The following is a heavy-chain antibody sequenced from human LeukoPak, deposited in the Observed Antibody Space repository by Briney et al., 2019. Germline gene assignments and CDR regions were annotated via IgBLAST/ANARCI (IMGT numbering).Heavy chain of an antibody. CDR2: ISSSSSYI. Sequence: NPGGSLRLSCAASGFTFSSYSMNWVRQAPGKGLEWVSSISSSSSYIYYADSVKGRFTISRDNAKNSLYLQMNSLRAEDTAVYYCAKGRRYSGSSKEFDPWGQGTLVTVSS. D-gene: IGHD1-26*01. V-gene: IGHV3-21*01. CDR3: AKGRRYSGSSKEFDP. CDR1: GFTFSSYS. J-gene: IGHJ5*02.